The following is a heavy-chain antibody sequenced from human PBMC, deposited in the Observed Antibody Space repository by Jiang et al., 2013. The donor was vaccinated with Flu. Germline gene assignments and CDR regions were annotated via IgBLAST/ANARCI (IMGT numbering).Heavy chain of an antibody. CDR3: ARAQKYSGFELPYFDF. Sequence: TLSLTCTVSGGSFNSDYYYWGWIRQPPGKAMEWIGGIYHTGSSYSRPSLKSRVTISVDTSKNQFSLNLSSVTAADTAVYYCARAQKYSGFELPYFDFWGQGTLVTVSS. J-gene: IGHJ4*02. CDR2: IYHTGSS. D-gene: IGHD5-12*01. CDR1: GGSFNSDYYY. V-gene: IGHV4-39*07.